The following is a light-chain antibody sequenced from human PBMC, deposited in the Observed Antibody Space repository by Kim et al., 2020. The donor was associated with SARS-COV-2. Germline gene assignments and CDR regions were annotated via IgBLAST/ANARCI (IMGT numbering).Light chain of an antibody. V-gene: IGKV1-33*01. CDR2: DAS. Sequence: ASVGDRVTIPGQASWDVVFHVKSYQQKPGKAPKRLSSDASNLETGVPSRFSGSGSGTDFTFAINSLQPEDIARYYCQQYDNFPTFGQGTKLEI. CDR3: QQYDNFPT. J-gene: IGKJ2*01. CDR1: WDVVFH.